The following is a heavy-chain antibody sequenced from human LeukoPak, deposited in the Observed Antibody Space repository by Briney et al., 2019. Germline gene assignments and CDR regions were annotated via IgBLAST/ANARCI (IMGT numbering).Heavy chain of an antibody. CDR2: FYTSGST. CDR1: GGSISRGNYY. D-gene: IGHD1-1*01. V-gene: IGHV4-61*02. J-gene: IGHJ5*02. Sequence: PSETLSLTCTVSGGSISRGNYYWSWVRQPAGTALEWIGRFYTSGSTNYNPSFKSRVTISVDTSKNQFSLKLSSVTAADTAVYYCAREGATGGTYNWFDPWGQGTLVTVSS. CDR3: AREGATGGTYNWFDP.